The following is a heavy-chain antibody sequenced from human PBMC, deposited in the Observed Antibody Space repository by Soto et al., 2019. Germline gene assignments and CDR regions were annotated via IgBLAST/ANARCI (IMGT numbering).Heavy chain of an antibody. CDR3: ARERGSGGRYYYYYAMDV. CDR1: GFSIGISNL. V-gene: IGHV4-4*02. J-gene: IGHJ6*02. D-gene: IGHD6-25*01. CDR2: IYHTGNP. Sequence: SEALSLTCAGSGFSIGISNLWSWISQPPGQGLEWIGDIYHTGNPNYNPSLKSRVTISMNKSKNQFSLNLSSVTAADTAVYYCARERGSGGRYYYYYAMDVWGQGTTVTVSS.